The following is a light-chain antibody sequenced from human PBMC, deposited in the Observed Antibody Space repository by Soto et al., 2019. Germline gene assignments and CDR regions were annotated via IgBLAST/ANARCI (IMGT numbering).Light chain of an antibody. J-gene: IGKJ5*01. CDR2: GIS. CDR3: QQHGQWPIT. V-gene: IGKV3D-15*01. CDR1: QSVNSN. Sequence: EIVMPQAPAPLSLAPVETSILPLGGSQSVNSNYLAWYQQKPGQAPRLLIYGISKRATDIPDRFSGSGSGTEFTLTISSLQPEDFATYYCQQHGQWPITFGQGTRLEIK.